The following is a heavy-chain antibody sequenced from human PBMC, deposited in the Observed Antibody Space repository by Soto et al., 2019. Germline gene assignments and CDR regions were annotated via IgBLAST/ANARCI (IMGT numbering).Heavy chain of an antibody. V-gene: IGHV4-34*01. J-gene: IGHJ4*02. CDR3: ASGPHSGWAIPAY. Sequence: QVQVQQWGAGLLKTSETLSLTCAVYGVSFSGYYWTWIRQSPGRGLEWIGEINDSGSTNYTPSFTSRVSISIDMSKNQISLKLSSVTAADTAVYYCASGPHSGWAIPAYWGQGTLVTVSS. CDR2: INDSGST. D-gene: IGHD6-19*01. CDR1: GVSFSGYY.